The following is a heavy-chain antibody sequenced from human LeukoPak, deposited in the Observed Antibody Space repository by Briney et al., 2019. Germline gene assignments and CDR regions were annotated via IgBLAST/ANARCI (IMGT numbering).Heavy chain of an antibody. D-gene: IGHD3-9*01. V-gene: IGHV3-7*01. Sequence: GGSLRLSCAASGFTFSSYWMSWVRQAPGKGLEWVANIKQDGSEKYYVDSVKGRFTISRDNAKNSLYLQMNSLRAEDTAVYYCARVRGGTYYDILTGSAPFDYWGQGTLVTVSS. J-gene: IGHJ4*02. CDR2: IKQDGSEK. CDR3: ARVRGGTYYDILTGSAPFDY. CDR1: GFTFSSYW.